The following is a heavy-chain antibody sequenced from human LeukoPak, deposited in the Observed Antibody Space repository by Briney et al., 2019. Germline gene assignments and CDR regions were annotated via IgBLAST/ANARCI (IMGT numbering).Heavy chain of an antibody. J-gene: IGHJ1*01. CDR3: ARAPSEIGGYYPEYFRH. CDR2: IKSDGST. Sequence: PGGSPRLSCAASGFTFSTYWMHWVRQAPGKGLVWVSRIKSDGSTNYADSVKGRFTISRDNAKNTVSLQMNSLRPEDTGVYYCARAPSEIGGYYPEYFRHWGQGTLVTVSS. CDR1: GFTFSTYW. V-gene: IGHV3-74*01. D-gene: IGHD3-22*01.